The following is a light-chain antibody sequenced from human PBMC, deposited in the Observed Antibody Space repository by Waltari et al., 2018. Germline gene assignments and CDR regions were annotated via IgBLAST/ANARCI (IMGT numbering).Light chain of an antibody. Sequence: DIQMTQSPSTLSASVGDRVTITCRASQSMSSWLAWYQQKPGKAPKLLIYKASTLESGVPSRFSGSGSGTELTLTISSLQPDDFATYYCQQYNNYGWTFGQGTKVEIK. V-gene: IGKV1-5*03. J-gene: IGKJ1*01. CDR2: KAS. CDR3: QQYNNYGWT. CDR1: QSMSSW.